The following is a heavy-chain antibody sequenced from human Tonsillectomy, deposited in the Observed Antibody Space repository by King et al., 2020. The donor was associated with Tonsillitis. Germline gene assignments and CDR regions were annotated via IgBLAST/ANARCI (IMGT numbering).Heavy chain of an antibody. Sequence: VQLVESGGGLVQPGRSLRLSCAASGFTLDDYAMHWVRQAPGEGLEWVSGFSWNSGSIGYADSVKGRFTISRDNAKNSLYLQMNRCRAEDTALYYCAKEGSSGWYVYFDYWGQGTLVTVSS. CDR3: AKEGSSGWYVYFDY. J-gene: IGHJ4*02. D-gene: IGHD6-19*01. V-gene: IGHV3-9*01. CDR2: FSWNSGSI. CDR1: GFTLDDYA.